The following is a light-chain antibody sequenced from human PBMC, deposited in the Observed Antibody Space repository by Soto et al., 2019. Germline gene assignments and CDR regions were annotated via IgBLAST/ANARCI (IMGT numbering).Light chain of an antibody. Sequence: DIQMTQSPSSLSASVGDSVTITCQASRHISNHLNWYQQKPGGAPKLLIYKASVLESGVPSRFSGSGSGTEFTLTISGLQPDDFATYFCQQYSTYPSLTFGGGTKVDIK. CDR3: QQYSTYPSLT. CDR1: RHISNH. V-gene: IGKV1-5*03. J-gene: IGKJ4*01. CDR2: KAS.